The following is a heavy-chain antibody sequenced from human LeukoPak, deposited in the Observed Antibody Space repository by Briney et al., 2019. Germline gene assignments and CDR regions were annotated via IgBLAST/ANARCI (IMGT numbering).Heavy chain of an antibody. CDR1: GFTFSSYA. CDR3: AKDLWDYYDSRDTPNFDY. Sequence: PGGSLRLSCAASGFTFSSYAMSWVRQAPGKGLEWVSAISGSGGSTYYADSVKGRFTISRDNSKNTLYLQMNSLRAEDTAVYYCAKDLWDYYDSRDTPNFDYWGQGTLVTVSS. D-gene: IGHD3-22*01. CDR2: ISGSGGST. V-gene: IGHV3-23*01. J-gene: IGHJ4*02.